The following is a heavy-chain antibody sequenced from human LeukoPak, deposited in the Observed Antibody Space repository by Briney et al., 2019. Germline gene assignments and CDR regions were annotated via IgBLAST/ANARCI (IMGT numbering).Heavy chain of an antibody. J-gene: IGHJ6*02. Sequence: QTGRSLRLSCAASGFTFSGYGMHWVRQAPGKGLVWVSRLNSDGSSTSYADSVKGRFTISRDNAKNTLYLQMNSLRAEDTAVYYCARDRSYRMDVWGQGTTVTVSS. CDR2: LNSDGSST. V-gene: IGHV3-74*01. CDR1: GFTFSGYG. CDR3: ARDRSYRMDV.